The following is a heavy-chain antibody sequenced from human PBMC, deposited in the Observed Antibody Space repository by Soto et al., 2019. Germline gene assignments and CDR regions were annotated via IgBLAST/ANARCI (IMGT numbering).Heavy chain of an antibody. Sequence: ASVKVSCKASGYTFTGYYMHWVRQAPGQGLEWMGWINPNSGGTNYAQKFQGWVTMTRDTSISTAYMELSRLRSDDTAVYYCARDRILDSSSSWNAFDIWGQGTMVTVSS. CDR2: INPNSGGT. CDR3: ARDRILDSSSSWNAFDI. V-gene: IGHV1-2*04. D-gene: IGHD6-6*01. CDR1: GYTFTGYY. J-gene: IGHJ3*02.